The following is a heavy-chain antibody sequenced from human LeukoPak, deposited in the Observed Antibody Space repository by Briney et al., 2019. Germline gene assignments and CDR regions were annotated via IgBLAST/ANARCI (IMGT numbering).Heavy chain of an antibody. Sequence: KPSQTLSLTCTVSGGSISSGDYYWSWIRQPPGKGLEWIGYIYYSGSTYYNPSLKSRVTISVDTSKNQFSLKLSSVTAADTAVYYCASAPPDTAMVPRWFDPWGQGTLVTVSS. CDR1: GGSISSGDYY. V-gene: IGHV4-30-4*01. CDR3: ASAPPDTAMVPRWFDP. J-gene: IGHJ5*02. CDR2: IYYSGST. D-gene: IGHD5-18*01.